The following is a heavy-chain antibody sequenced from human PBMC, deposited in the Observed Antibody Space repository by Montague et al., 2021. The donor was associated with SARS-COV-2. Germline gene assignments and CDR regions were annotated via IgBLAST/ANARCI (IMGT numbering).Heavy chain of an antibody. Sequence: SETLSLTCSVFGGSISTSYWSWIRQSPGKGLKWIGYISYSGSTNYNPSLKSRVTISMDTSENQFSLKLTSVTAADTAVYYCERDQGHNRWIYDYWGQGTLVTVSS. D-gene: IGHD1-14*01. V-gene: IGHV4-59*01. J-gene: IGHJ4*01. CDR3: ERDQGHNRWIYDY. CDR1: GGSISTSY. CDR2: ISYSGST.